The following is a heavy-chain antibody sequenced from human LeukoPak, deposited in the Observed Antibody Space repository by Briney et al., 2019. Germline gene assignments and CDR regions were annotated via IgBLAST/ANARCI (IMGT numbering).Heavy chain of an antibody. CDR2: IYSSGRT. CDR1: GGSISSSTYY. Sequence: SETLSLTCNVSGGSISSSTYYWSWIRQPAGKGLEWIGRIYSSGRTNYNPSLKSRVTISVDTSKNQFSLNLSPVTAADTAVYYCARDIHTSDWTKFDYWGQGTSVTVSS. D-gene: IGHD6-19*01. J-gene: IGHJ4*02. CDR3: ARDIHTSDWTKFDY. V-gene: IGHV4-61*02.